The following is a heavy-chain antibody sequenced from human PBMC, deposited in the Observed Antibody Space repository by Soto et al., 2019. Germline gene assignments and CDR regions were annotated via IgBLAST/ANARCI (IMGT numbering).Heavy chain of an antibody. CDR3: ARDLGSNDDILTGYYTGVYYYYGMDV. Sequence: QVQLVQSGAEVKKPGSSVKVSCKASGGTFSSYAISWVRQAPGQGLEWMGGIIPIFGTANYAQKFQGRVTITADKSTSTAYMELSSLRSEDTAVYYCARDLGSNDDILTGYYTGVYYYYGMDVWGQGTTVTVSS. J-gene: IGHJ6*02. CDR2: IIPIFGTA. CDR1: GGTFSSYA. V-gene: IGHV1-69*06. D-gene: IGHD3-9*01.